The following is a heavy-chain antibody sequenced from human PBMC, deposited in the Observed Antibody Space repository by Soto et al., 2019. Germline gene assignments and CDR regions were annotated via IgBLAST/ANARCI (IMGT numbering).Heavy chain of an antibody. J-gene: IGHJ4*02. Sequence: SETLSLTCAVSGGSISSGGYSWSWIRQPPGKGLEWIGYIYHSGSTYYNPSLKSRVTISVDRSKNTVYLQMNSLRAEDTAVYYCSRDRPGPQHYFDYWGQGTMVTVSS. V-gene: IGHV4-30-2*01. CDR1: GGSISSGGYS. D-gene: IGHD6-6*01. CDR2: IYHSGST. CDR3: SRDRPGPQHYFDY.